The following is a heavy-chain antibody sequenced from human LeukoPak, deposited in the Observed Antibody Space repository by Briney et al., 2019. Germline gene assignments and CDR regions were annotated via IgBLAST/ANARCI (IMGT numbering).Heavy chain of an antibody. CDR1: GGSISPFY. CDR3: ARADPDGYVGY. CDR2: IYYSGST. Sequence: TSETLSLTCTVSGGSISPFYWSWIRQPPGKGLEWIGYIYYSGSTYYNPSLKSRVTISVDTSKNQFSLKLSSVTAADTAVYYCARADPDGYVGYWGQGTLVTVSS. V-gene: IGHV4-59*06. D-gene: IGHD5-24*01. J-gene: IGHJ4*02.